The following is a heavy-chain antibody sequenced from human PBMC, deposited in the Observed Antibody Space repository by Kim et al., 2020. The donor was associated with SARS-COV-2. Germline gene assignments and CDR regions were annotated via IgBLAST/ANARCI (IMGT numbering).Heavy chain of an antibody. CDR2: IYSGGTT. D-gene: IGHD6-13*01. CDR3: AREPYSSTWLDY. V-gene: IGHV3-66*01. CDR1: GITVTTNY. J-gene: IGHJ4*02. Sequence: GGSLRLSCAASGITVTTNYMNWVRQAPGKGLEWVSTIYSGGTTYYADSVKRRFTISRDTYKNTLYLQMNSLRAEDTAVYYCAREPYSSTWLDYWGPGTLVTVSS.